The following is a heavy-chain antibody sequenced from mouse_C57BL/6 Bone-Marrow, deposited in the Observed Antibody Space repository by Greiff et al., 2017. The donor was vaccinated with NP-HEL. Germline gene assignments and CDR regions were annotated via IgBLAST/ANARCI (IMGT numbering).Heavy chain of an antibody. CDR2: IDPSDSYT. CDR1: GYTFTSYW. D-gene: IGHD2-10*02. J-gene: IGHJ2*01. Sequence: VQLQQPGAELVMPGASVKLSCKASGYTFTSYWMHWVKQRPGQGLEWIGEIDPSDSYTNYNQKFKGKSTLTVDKSSSTAYTQLSSLTSEDSAVYYCAREGYDFDYWGQGTTLTVSS. CDR3: AREGYDFDY. V-gene: IGHV1-69*01.